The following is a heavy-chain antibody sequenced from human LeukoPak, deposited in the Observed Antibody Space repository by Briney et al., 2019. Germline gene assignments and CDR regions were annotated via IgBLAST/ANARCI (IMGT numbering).Heavy chain of an antibody. D-gene: IGHD5-18*01. CDR2: IYYSGST. CDR1: GGSISSYY. V-gene: IGHV4-59*01. Sequence: SETLSLTCTVSGGSISSYYWSWIRQPPGKGLEWIGYIYYSGSTNYNPFLKSRVTISVDTSKNQFSLKLSSVTAADTAVYYCARDARGYSYIDYWGQGTLVTVSS. CDR3: ARDARGYSYIDY. J-gene: IGHJ4*02.